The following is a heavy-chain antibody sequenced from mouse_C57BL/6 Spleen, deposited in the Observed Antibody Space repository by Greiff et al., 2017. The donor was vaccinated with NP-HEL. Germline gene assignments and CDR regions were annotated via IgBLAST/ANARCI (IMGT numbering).Heavy chain of an antibody. D-gene: IGHD1-1*01. CDR3: AIYGSRLYYAMDY. Sequence: VQLQQSGAELVKPGASVKISCKASGYAFSSYWMNWVKQRPGKGLEWIGQIYPGDGDTNYNGKFKGKATLTADKSSSTAYMQLSSLTSEDSSVYFCAIYGSRLYYAMDYWGQGTSVTVSS. J-gene: IGHJ4*01. CDR1: GYAFSSYW. CDR2: IYPGDGDT. V-gene: IGHV1-80*01.